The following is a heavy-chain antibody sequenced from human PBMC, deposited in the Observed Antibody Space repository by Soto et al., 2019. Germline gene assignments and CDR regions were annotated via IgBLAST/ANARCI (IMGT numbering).Heavy chain of an antibody. D-gene: IGHD2-21*02. CDR1: GFTFSNAW. V-gene: IGHV3-15*07. Sequence: EVQLVESGGDLVKPGGSLRLSCAASGFTFSNAWMHWVRQAPGKGLEWVGRVKSRILGETTDYAAPVKGRFTISRDDSTSTGYLQMTSLKPDDTAVYYCTTGFSSDWGGFDPWGQGTMVTVSS. J-gene: IGHJ5*02. CDR3: TTGFSSDWGGFDP. CDR2: VKSRILGETT.